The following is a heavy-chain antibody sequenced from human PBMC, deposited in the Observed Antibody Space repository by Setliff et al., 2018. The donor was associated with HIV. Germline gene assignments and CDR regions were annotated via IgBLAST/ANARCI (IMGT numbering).Heavy chain of an antibody. CDR2: INPNNGGT. V-gene: IGHV1-2*06. CDR1: GYSFTGHY. CDR3: ARFGLSYGAAH. J-gene: IGHJ4*02. D-gene: IGHD3-16*01. Sequence: ASVKVSCKASGYSFTGHYLHWVRQAPGQRLEWMGRINPNNGGTNYAQKFLGRVTMTRDTSISTAYMELSSLRSDDTAVYYCARFGLSYGAAHWGQGTLVTVSS.